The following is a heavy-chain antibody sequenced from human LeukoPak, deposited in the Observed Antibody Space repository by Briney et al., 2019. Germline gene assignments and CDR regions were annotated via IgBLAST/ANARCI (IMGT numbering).Heavy chain of an antibody. J-gene: IGHJ3*02. D-gene: IGHD1-26*01. CDR3: AKWGAENAFDI. V-gene: IGHV1-2*02. Sequence: ASVKVSCKASGYTFNGFYLHWVRQAPGQGPEWMGWINPHSGGTNYAQKFQGRVTMTRDTSITTAYMELSRLRSDDTAVYYCAKWGAENAFDIWGQGTMVTVSS. CDR1: GYTFNGFY. CDR2: INPHSGGT.